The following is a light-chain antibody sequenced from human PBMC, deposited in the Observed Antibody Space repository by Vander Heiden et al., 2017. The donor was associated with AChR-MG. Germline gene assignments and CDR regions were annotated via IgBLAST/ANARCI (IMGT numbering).Light chain of an antibody. CDR1: QSVSSN. CDR3: QQYNNWPFLELT. V-gene: IGKV3-15*01. Sequence: EIVMTQSPATLSVSPGERATLSCRASQSVSSNLAWYQQKPGQAPRLLIYGASTRATGIPARFSGSGSGTEFTLTISSLQSEDFAVYYCQQYNNWPFLELTFGGGTKVEIK. J-gene: IGKJ4*01. CDR2: GAS.